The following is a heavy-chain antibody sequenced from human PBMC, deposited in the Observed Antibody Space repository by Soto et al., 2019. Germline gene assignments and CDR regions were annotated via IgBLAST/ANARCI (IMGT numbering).Heavy chain of an antibody. Sequence: QVQLQESGPGLVKPSETLSLTCTVSGGSVSSGSYYWSWIRQPPGKGLEWIGYIYYSGSTNYNPSLKRRVTISVDTSKNQFSLKLSSVTAADTAVYYCARSIAAADAFDYWGQGTLVTVSS. J-gene: IGHJ4*02. V-gene: IGHV4-61*01. CDR2: IYYSGST. CDR3: ARSIAAADAFDY. D-gene: IGHD6-13*01. CDR1: GGSVSSGSYY.